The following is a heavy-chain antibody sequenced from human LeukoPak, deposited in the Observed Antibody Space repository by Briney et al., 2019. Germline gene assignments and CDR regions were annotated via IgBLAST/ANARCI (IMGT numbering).Heavy chain of an antibody. V-gene: IGHV4-59*01. CDR3: ARGYNYMVY. D-gene: IGHD5-12*01. CDR1: GGSISGYY. CDR2: LDDSGST. J-gene: IGHJ4*02. Sequence: SETLSFTCTVSGGSISGYYWTWIRQPPGKGLEWIGYLDDSGSTNYNSSLKSRVTISVDTSKNQFSLKLSSVTAADTAVYYCARGYNYMVYWGQETLVTVSS.